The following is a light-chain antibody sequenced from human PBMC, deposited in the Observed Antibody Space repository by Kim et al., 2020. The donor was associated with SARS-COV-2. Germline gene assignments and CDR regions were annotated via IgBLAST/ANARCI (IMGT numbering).Light chain of an antibody. CDR2: DVS. V-gene: IGLV2-14*03. J-gene: IGLJ3*02. CDR1: SSDVGGYNY. Sequence: GQSITISFNGTSSDVGGYNYVSWYQQHPGKAPKLMIYDVSNRPSGVSNRFSGSKSGNTASLTISGLQAEDEADYYCSSYTSSSTGVFGGGTQLTVL. CDR3: SSYTSSSTGV.